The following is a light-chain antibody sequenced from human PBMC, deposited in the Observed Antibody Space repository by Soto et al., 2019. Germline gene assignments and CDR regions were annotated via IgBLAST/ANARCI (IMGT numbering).Light chain of an antibody. CDR1: SSNIGTNT. CDR3: AAWDGSLNVVL. CDR2: SSN. J-gene: IGLJ3*02. V-gene: IGLV1-44*01. Sequence: QSVLTQPTSASGTPGQRVTISCSGSSSNIGTNTVNWYQQFPRSAPKLLMYSSNQRPSGVPDRFSGSKSGTSASLAISGLQSEDEADYYCAAWDGSLNVVLFGGGTKLTV.